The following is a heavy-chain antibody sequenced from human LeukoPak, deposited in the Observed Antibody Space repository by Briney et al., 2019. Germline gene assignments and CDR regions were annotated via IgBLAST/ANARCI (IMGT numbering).Heavy chain of an antibody. J-gene: IGHJ3*02. CDR1: DDSISDYY. CDR3: ARECSITIFGVVSKDAFDI. D-gene: IGHD3-3*01. CDR2: IYTSGST. Sequence: PSETLSLTCTVSDDSISDYYRGWIRQPAGKGLEWIGRIYTSGSTNYNPSLKSRVTISVDTSKNQFSLKLSSVTAADTAVYYCARECSITIFGVVSKDAFDIWGQGTMVTVSS. V-gene: IGHV4-4*07.